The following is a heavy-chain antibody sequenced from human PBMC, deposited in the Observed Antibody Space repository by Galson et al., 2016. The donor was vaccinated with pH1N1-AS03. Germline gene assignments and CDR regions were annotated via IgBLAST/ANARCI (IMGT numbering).Heavy chain of an antibody. V-gene: IGHV4-30-4*08. J-gene: IGHJ4*02. CDR1: GGSISGFY. CDR3: ASWALSCSTANCWGAYYFDY. D-gene: IGHD2-2*01. CDR2: IYYTGTT. Sequence: TLSLTCNVSGGSISGFYWSWIRQSPGKGLGWIGYIYYTGTTYYNPSLKSRVTISVDTSKNQFSLKATSVTAADTAVYYCASWALSCSTANCWGAYYFDYWGQGTLVTVSS.